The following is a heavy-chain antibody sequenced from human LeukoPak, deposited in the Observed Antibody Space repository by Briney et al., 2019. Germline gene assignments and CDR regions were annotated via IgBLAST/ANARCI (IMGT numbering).Heavy chain of an antibody. J-gene: IGHJ4*02. CDR3: ARGTGVISSVVDY. D-gene: IGHD7-27*01. CDR1: GFTFSDYS. Sequence: QPGGSLRLSCAASGFTFSDYSMNWVRQAPGKGLEWVSYISFSVNTKYYGDSVKGRFTISRDNAKNSLYLHMDSLRAEDTAVYYCARGTGVISSVVDYWGQGTLVTVSS. V-gene: IGHV3-48*04. CDR2: ISFSVNTK.